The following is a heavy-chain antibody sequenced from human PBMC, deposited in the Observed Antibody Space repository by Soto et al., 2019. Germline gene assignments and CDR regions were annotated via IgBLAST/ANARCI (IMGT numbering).Heavy chain of an antibody. CDR2: ISYDGSNK. V-gene: IGHV3-30-3*01. CDR3: ARSYEGDYFDY. D-gene: IGHD3-16*01. CDR1: GFTFSSYA. Sequence: QVQLVESGGGVVQPGRSLRLSCAASGFTFSSYAMHWVRQAPGKGLEWVAVISYDGSNKYYADSVKGRFTISRDNSKNTLYLQINSLRGEDTAVYYCARSYEGDYFDYWGQGTLVTVSS. J-gene: IGHJ4*02.